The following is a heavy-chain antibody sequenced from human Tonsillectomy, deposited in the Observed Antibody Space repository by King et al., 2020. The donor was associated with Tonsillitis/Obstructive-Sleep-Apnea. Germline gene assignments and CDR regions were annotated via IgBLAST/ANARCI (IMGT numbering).Heavy chain of an antibody. Sequence: VQLVESGGDLVRPGGSLRLSCTASGVSVGTNYMSWVRQAPGKGLEWVSALYSHGNTFYADSVRGRFTISRDISKNTLYFQMKSLRPEDTAVYYCTRGALLMGGQGTLVTVSS. CDR3: TRGALLM. V-gene: IGHV3-53*04. CDR2: LYSHGNT. J-gene: IGHJ4*02. CDR1: GVSVGTNY.